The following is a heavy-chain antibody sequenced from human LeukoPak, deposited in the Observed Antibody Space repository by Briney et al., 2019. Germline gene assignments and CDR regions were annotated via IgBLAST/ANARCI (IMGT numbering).Heavy chain of an antibody. D-gene: IGHD3-10*01. CDR2: IKSKTDGGTT. V-gene: IGHV3-15*01. CDR1: GFTFSNAW. CDR3: TTGITMVRGAPGVYLDY. J-gene: IGHJ4*02. Sequence: GGSLRLSCAASGFTFSNAWMSWVRQAPGKGLEWVGRIKSKTDGGTTDYAAPVKGRFTISRDDSKNTLYLQMNSLKTEDTAVYYCTTGITMVRGAPGVYLDYWGQGTLVTVSS.